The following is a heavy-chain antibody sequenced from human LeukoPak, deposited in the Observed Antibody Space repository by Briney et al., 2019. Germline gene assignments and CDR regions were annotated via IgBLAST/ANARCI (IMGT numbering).Heavy chain of an antibody. Sequence: SVKVSCKASGGTFSSYAISWVRQAPGQGLEWMGRIIPIFGTANYAQKFQGRVTITTDESTSTAYMELSSLRSEDTAVYYCARTKSEYYDILTGYYFDLAFDIWGQGTMVTASS. CDR2: IIPIFGTA. V-gene: IGHV1-69*05. CDR1: GGTFSSYA. CDR3: ARTKSEYYDILTGYYFDLAFDI. D-gene: IGHD3-9*01. J-gene: IGHJ3*02.